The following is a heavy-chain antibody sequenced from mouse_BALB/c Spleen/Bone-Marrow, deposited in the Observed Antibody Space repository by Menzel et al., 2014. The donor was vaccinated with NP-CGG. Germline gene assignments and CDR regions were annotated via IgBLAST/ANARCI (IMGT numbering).Heavy chain of an antibody. Sequence: QVQLQQPGAELMKPGASVKISCKATGYTFSSYWIEWVKQRPGHGLEWIGEILPGSGNTNYNEKFKGEATFTADTSSNTAYMQLSSLTSEDSGVYYCARKDYYSRFGYWGQGTLVTVSA. CDR2: ILPGSGNT. J-gene: IGHJ3*01. V-gene: IGHV1-9*01. CDR1: GYTFSSYW. D-gene: IGHD2-12*01. CDR3: ARKDYYSRFGY.